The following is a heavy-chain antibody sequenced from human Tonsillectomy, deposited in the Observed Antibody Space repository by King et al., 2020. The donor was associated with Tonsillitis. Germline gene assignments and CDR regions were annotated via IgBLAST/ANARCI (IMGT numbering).Heavy chain of an antibody. D-gene: IGHD3-10*01. V-gene: IGHV4-59*01. CDR3: AREAAYGSGSPNWFDP. Sequence: HVQLQESGPGLVKPSETLSLTCTVSGGSISSYYWSWLRPPPGKGLEWIGYIYYSGSTNYNPSLKSRVTISVDTSKNQFSLKLSSVTAADTAVYYCAREAAYGSGSPNWFDPWGQGTLVTVSS. CDR1: GGSISSYY. J-gene: IGHJ5*02. CDR2: IYYSGST.